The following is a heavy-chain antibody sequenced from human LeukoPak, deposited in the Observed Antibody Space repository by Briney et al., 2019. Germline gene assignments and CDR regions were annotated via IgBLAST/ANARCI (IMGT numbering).Heavy chain of an antibody. D-gene: IGHD3-10*01. CDR1: GFTVSSNY. Sequence: GGSLRLSCAASGFTVSSNYMSWVRQATGKGLEWVSVIYSGASTYYADSVKGRFTISRDNSKNTLYLQMNSLRAEDTAVYYVARDSVTYYYGSGTPHDAFDIWGQGTMVTVSS. CDR3: ARDSVTYYYGSGTPHDAFDI. J-gene: IGHJ3*02. V-gene: IGHV3-66*01. CDR2: IYSGAST.